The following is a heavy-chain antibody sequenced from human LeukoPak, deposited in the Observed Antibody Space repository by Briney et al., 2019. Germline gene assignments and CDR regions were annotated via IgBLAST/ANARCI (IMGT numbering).Heavy chain of an antibody. Sequence: SETLSLTCTVSGGSISSHYWSWIRQPPGKGLEWIGYIYYSGSTNYNPSLKSRVTISVDTSKNQFSLKLSSVTAADTAVYYCASVDSSGYYYSNAFDIWGQGTMVTVSS. J-gene: IGHJ3*02. D-gene: IGHD3-22*01. CDR2: IYYSGST. V-gene: IGHV4-59*11. CDR1: GGSISSHY. CDR3: ASVDSSGYYYSNAFDI.